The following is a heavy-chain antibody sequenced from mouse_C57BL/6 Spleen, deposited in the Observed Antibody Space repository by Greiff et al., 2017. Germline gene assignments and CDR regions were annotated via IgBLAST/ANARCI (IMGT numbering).Heavy chain of an antibody. CDR1: GYSITSGYY. Sequence: DVQLQESGPGLVKPSQSLSLTCSVTGYSITSGYYWNWIRQFPGNKLEWMGYISYDGSNNYNPSLKNRISITRDTSKNQFFLKLNSVTTEDTATYYCAREPDMDYWGQGTSVTVSS. CDR3: AREPDMDY. CDR2: ISYDGSN. V-gene: IGHV3-6*01. J-gene: IGHJ4*01.